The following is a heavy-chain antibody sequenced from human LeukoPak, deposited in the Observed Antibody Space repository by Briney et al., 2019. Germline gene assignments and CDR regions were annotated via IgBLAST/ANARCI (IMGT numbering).Heavy chain of an antibody. Sequence: QSGGSLRLSCAASGFTFIGYEMNWVRQAPGKGLEWVSSISSTGSTMYYADSVKGRYTISGDNAKNSLYLQMNSLRAEDTAIYYCARVRIAAAGHYYYGMDVWGQGTTVTVSS. CDR1: GFTFIGYE. J-gene: IGHJ6*02. V-gene: IGHV3-48*03. CDR3: ARVRIAAAGHYYYGMDV. D-gene: IGHD6-13*01. CDR2: ISSTGSTM.